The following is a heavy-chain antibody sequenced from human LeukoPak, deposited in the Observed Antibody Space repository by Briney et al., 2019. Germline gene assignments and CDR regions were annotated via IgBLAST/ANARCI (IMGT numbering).Heavy chain of an antibody. D-gene: IGHD3-10*01. Sequence: GGSLRLSCAASGFTFSNYEINWVRQAPGKGLEWVSYISGDGTTIYYADSAKGRFTISRDNAKNLLYLQMNSLRAEDTAVYYCARDSQPIFTVDRAVSTSDAFDIWGQGTMVTVSS. V-gene: IGHV3-48*03. CDR3: ARDSQPIFTVDRAVSTSDAFDI. CDR1: GFTFSNYE. CDR2: ISGDGTTI. J-gene: IGHJ3*02.